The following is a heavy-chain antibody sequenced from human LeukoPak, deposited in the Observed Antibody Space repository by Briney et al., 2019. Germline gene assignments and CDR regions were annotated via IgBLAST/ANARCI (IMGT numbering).Heavy chain of an antibody. V-gene: IGHV4-4*02. J-gene: IGHJ3*02. CDR2: IYHSGST. D-gene: IGHD3-10*01. CDR1: GFTFSSYAM. Sequence: GSLRLSCAASGFTFSSYAMSWVRQPPGKGLEWIGEIYHSGSTNYNPSLKSRVTISVDKSKNQFSLKLSSVTAADTAMYYCARDRRDLYGENDAFDIWGQGTMVTVSS. CDR3: ARDRRDLYGENDAFDI.